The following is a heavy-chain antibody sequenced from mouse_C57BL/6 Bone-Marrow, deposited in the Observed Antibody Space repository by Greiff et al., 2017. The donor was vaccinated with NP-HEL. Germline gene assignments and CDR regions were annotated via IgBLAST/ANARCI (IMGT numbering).Heavy chain of an antibody. CDR2: IWRGGST. CDR3: AIYYDYDFYFDV. V-gene: IGHV2-4*01. J-gene: IGHJ1*03. D-gene: IGHD2-4*01. Sequence: QVQLKESGPGLVQPSQSLSITCTVSGFSLTSYGVHWVRQPPGKGLEWLGVIWRGGSTDYNAAFISRLSISKDNSKSQVFFKMNSLQADDTAIYYCAIYYDYDFYFDVWGTGTTVTVSS. CDR1: GFSLTSYG.